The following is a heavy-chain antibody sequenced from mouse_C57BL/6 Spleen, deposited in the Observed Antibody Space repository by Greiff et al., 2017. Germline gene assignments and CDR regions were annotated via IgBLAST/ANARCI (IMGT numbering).Heavy chain of an antibody. CDR3: ARDCYGRRPCYFDD. D-gene: IGHD1-1*01. Sequence: EVKLVESGGDLVKPGGSLKLSCAASGFTFSSYGMSWVRQTPDKRLEWVATISSGGSYTYYPDSVKGRFTISRDNAKNTLYLQLSSLKSEDTAMYYCARDCYGRRPCYFDDGGQGTTLTVSS. CDR2: ISSGGSYT. CDR1: GFTFSSYG. J-gene: IGHJ2*01. V-gene: IGHV5-6*01.